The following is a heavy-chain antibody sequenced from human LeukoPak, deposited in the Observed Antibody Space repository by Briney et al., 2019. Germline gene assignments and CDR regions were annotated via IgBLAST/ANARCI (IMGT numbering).Heavy chain of an antibody. CDR3: ARTLQQSTTYSLDY. Sequence: SGPTVVNPTQTLTRTCTISGFSLSTSGMCVSWIRQPPGKAVEWLARIDWDDDKYYSTSLKTRLTISKDTSKNQVVLTMTNMDPVDTATYYCARTLQQSTTYSLDYWGQGTLVTVSS. V-gene: IGHV2-70*11. CDR1: GFSLSTSGMC. J-gene: IGHJ4*02. CDR2: IDWDDDK. D-gene: IGHD1-1*01.